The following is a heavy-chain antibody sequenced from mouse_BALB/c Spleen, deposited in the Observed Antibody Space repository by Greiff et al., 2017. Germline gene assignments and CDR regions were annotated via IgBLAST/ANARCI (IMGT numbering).Heavy chain of an antibody. Sequence: EVNVVESGGGLVKPGGSLKLSCAASGFTFSSYAMSWVRQSPEKRLEWVAEISSGGSYTYYPDTVTGRFTISRDNAKNTLYLEMSSLRSEDTAMYYCARDDYAWFAYWGQGTLVTVSA. V-gene: IGHV5-9-4*01. CDR3: ARDDYAWFAY. CDR2: ISSGGSYT. D-gene: IGHD2-4*01. CDR1: GFTFSSYA. J-gene: IGHJ3*01.